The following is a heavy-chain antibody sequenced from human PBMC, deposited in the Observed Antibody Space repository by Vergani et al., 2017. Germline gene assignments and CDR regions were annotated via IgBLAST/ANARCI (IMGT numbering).Heavy chain of an antibody. J-gene: IGHJ4*02. CDR2: MDYSGST. Sequence: QVQLQESGPGLVKPSETLSLTCTVSGDSVISTDYHWGWIRQPPGKGLEWIGSMDYSGSTSYNPSLESRISISFETPKNQFSLRLTSVTAADTAVYYCASTRGACRAAYCHSYAFWGPGTLVGVSS. V-gene: IGHV4-39*01. CDR3: ASTRGACRAAYCHSYAF. D-gene: IGHD2-15*01. CDR1: GDSVISTDYH.